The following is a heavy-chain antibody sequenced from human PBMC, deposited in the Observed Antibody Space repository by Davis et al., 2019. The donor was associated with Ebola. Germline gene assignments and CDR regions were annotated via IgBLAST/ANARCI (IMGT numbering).Heavy chain of an antibody. CDR3: ARTSIVGTTTTASDI. V-gene: IGHV1-18*01. Sequence: AASVKVSCKASGFKFSTYGFSWVRQAPGQGLEWMGWISAYNGKTSYAQNFQDRVTMTTDTSTTTAYMELRSLRSDDTAVYFCARTSIVGTTTTASDIWGQGTKVTVSS. J-gene: IGHJ3*02. D-gene: IGHD1-26*01. CDR2: ISAYNGKT. CDR1: GFKFSTYG.